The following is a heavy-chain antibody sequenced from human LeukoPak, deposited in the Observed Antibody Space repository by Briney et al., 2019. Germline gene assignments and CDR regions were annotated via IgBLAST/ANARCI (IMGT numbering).Heavy chain of an antibody. J-gene: IGHJ5*02. D-gene: IGHD3-10*01. V-gene: IGHV4-31*11. CDR1: GGSFSGYY. CDR3: AREIPAVRGVIRP. CDR2: IYYSGST. Sequence: SETLSLTCAVYGGSFSGYYWSWIRQHPGKGLEWIGYIYYSGSTYYNPSLKSRVTISVDTSKNQFSLKLSSVTAADTAVYYCAREIPAVRGVIRPWGQGTLVTVSS.